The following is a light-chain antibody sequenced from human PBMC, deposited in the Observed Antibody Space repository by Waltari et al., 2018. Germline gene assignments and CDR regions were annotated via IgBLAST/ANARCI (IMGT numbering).Light chain of an antibody. V-gene: IGKV3-20*01. J-gene: IGKJ4*01. CDR3: QQHGTSPLT. CDR2: GAS. Sequence: EIVLTQSPGTLSLSPGERATLSCRASQSFRGSYLAWYKQKPGQAPRHLIYGASNRATGIPDRFSGSGSGTDFTLTISRLEPEDFAVYYCQQHGTSPLTFGGGTKVEIK. CDR1: QSFRGSY.